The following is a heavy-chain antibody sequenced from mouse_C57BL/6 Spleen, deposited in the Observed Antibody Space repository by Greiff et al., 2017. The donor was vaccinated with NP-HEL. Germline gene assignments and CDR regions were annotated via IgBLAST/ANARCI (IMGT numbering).Heavy chain of an antibody. V-gene: IGHV1-55*01. CDR1: GYTFTSYW. CDR3: ARDYGSSYNYAMDY. D-gene: IGHD1-1*01. J-gene: IGHJ4*01. Sequence: VQLQQSGAELVKPGASVKMSCKASGYTFTSYWITWVKQRPGQGLEWIGDIYPGSGSTNYNEKFKSKATLTVDTSSSTAYMQLSSLTSEDSAVYYCARDYGSSYNYAMDYWGQGTSVTVSS. CDR2: IYPGSGST.